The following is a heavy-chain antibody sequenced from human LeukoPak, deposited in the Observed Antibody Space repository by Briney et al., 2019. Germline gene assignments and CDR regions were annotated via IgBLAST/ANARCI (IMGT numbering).Heavy chain of an antibody. V-gene: IGHV4-59*13. CDR1: GGSIRSYY. D-gene: IGHD2-15*01. Sequence: SETLSLTCTVSGGSIRSYYWSWIRQPPGKGLEWIGNIYYSGSTNYNPSLKSRVTISVDTSKNQFSLKLSSVTAADTAVYYCARGYCSGGSCYPHAFDIWGQGTMVTVSS. J-gene: IGHJ3*02. CDR2: IYYSGST. CDR3: ARGYCSGGSCYPHAFDI.